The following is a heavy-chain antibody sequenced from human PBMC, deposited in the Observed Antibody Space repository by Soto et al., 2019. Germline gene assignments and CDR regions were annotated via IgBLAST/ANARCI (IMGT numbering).Heavy chain of an antibody. J-gene: IGHJ4*02. D-gene: IGHD3-10*01. V-gene: IGHV4-59*01. CDR3: ARGGGSPDY. Sequence: QVQLQESGPGLVKPTETLSLMSTVSGGSISSNKWSWIRQPPGKGLEYIGYIYYSGSTIYNPSLKSRVTISVDTSKNQFSLKLRSVTAADTAVYYCARGGGSPDYWGQGTLVTVSS. CDR2: IYYSGST. CDR1: GGSISSNK.